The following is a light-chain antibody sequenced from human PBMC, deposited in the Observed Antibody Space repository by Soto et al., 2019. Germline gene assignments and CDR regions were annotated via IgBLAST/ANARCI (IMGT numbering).Light chain of an antibody. CDR2: WAS. CDR1: QSVLNSSNNKNY. J-gene: IGKJ2*01. CDR3: QQYYATPRT. Sequence: DIVMTQSPDSLAVSLGERASINCKSSQSVLNSSNNKNYLAWYQQKPGQPPKLLIYWASTRESGVPDRLSGSGSGTDFTLTISSLQAEDVAVYFCQQYYATPRTFGQGTKLEIK. V-gene: IGKV4-1*01.